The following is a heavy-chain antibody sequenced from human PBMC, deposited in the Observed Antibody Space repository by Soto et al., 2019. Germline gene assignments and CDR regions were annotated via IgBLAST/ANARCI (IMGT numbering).Heavy chain of an antibody. Sequence: EVQLLESGGGLVQPGGSLRLSCAASGFTFSSYAMSWVRQAPGKGLEWVSAIRGSGGSTYYADSVKGRFTISRDNSKNTLYLQMNILRAEDTAVYYCAKLTQPQGFFDYWGQGTLVTVSS. CDR3: AKLTQPQGFFDY. CDR1: GFTFSSYA. J-gene: IGHJ4*02. CDR2: IRGSGGST. D-gene: IGHD2-2*01. V-gene: IGHV3-23*01.